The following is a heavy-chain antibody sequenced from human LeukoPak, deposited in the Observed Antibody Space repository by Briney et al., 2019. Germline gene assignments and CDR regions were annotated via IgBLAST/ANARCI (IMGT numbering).Heavy chain of an antibody. CDR2: INTDGSIT. Sequence: GGSLRLSCAASGFTFNNYWMHWVRQAPGKGLVWVSRINTDGSITTYADSVEGRFSGSRDNAKNTLYLQMNSLRVEDTGVYYCARGYSRGWFDPWGQGTLVTVSS. CDR1: GFTFNNYW. J-gene: IGHJ5*02. CDR3: ARGYSRGWFDP. D-gene: IGHD2-2*02. V-gene: IGHV3-74*03.